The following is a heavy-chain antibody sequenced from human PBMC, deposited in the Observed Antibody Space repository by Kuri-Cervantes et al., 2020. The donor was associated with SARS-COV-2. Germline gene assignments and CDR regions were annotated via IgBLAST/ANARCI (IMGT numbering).Heavy chain of an antibody. CDR1: GFTFSSYW. V-gene: IGHV3-7*01. J-gene: IGHJ4*02. Sequence: GESLKISCAASGFTFSSYWMSWVRQAPGKGLEWVANIKQDGSEKYYVDSVKGRFTISRDNAKNSLYLQMNSLRAEDTAAYYCARVRSWDEYFDYWGQGTLVTVSS. CDR3: ARVRSWDEYFDY. CDR2: IKQDGSEK. D-gene: IGHD6-13*01.